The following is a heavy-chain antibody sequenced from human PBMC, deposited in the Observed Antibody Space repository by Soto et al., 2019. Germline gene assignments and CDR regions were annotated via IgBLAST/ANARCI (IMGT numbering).Heavy chain of an antibody. CDR2: IIPTFGLP. D-gene: IGHD5-12*01. Sequence: VQLVQSGSDVITPGSSVTVSCKASGTTFSSYDINWVRQAPGQGLEWMGGIIPTFGLPNYSQKFLDRLTITADESTTTAYMDLSSLPSEDTAIYFCAGRDGYTTWGQGTLVTVSA. J-gene: IGHJ5*02. CDR3: AGRDGYTT. V-gene: IGHV1-69*01. CDR1: GTTFSSYD.